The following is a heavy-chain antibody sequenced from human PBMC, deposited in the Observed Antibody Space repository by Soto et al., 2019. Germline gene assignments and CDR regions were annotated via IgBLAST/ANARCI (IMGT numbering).Heavy chain of an antibody. CDR1: GGSISSGGYY. CDR2: IYYSGST. Sequence: SETLSLTCTVSGGSISSGGYYWSWIRQHPGKGLEWIGYIYYSGSTYYNPSLKSRVTISVDTSKNQFSPKLSSVTAADTAVYYCARTPELLWFGEFTYWGQGTLVTVSS. CDR3: ARTPELLWFGEFTY. D-gene: IGHD3-10*01. V-gene: IGHV4-31*03. J-gene: IGHJ4*02.